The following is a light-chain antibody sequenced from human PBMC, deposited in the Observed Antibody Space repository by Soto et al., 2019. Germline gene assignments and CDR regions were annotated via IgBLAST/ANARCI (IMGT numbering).Light chain of an antibody. J-gene: IGKJ3*01. Sequence: IQLTQSPSSLSASVGDRVTITCRASLGISSYLAWYQQKPGKAPKLLISAASTLQSGVPSRFSGSGSGTDFTLTISSLQPEDFATYYCHQLNSYPRTFGPGTKVDIK. CDR2: AAS. CDR3: HQLNSYPRT. V-gene: IGKV1-9*01. CDR1: LGISSY.